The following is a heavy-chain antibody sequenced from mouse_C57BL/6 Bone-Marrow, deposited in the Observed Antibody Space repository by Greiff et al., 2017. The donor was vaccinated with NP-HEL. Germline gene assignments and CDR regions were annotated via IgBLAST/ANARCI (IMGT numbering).Heavy chain of an antibody. CDR2: LWSGGST. CDR1: GFSLTSYG. D-gene: IGHD2-1*01. CDR3: ARRESPIYYSFDYAMDD. Sequence: QVQLQQSGPGLVQPSQSLSITCTVSGFSLTSYGVHWVRQSPGKVLEWLGVLWSGGSTDSNAAFISRLRIRQDTYTRQVFFNMHSLHAVHTAIYLCARRESPIYYSFDYAMDDWGKGPSVTAAS. J-gene: IGHJ4*01. V-gene: IGHV2-2*01.